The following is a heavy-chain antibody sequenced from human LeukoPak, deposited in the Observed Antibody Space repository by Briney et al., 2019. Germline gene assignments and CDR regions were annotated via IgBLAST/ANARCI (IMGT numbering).Heavy chain of an antibody. CDR3: AREGTSYGMDV. J-gene: IGHJ6*02. V-gene: IGHV4-59*01. Sequence: SETLSLTCTVSGGSISSYYWSWIRQPPGKGLEWIGYIYYSGSTNYNPSLKSRVTISVDTSKNQFSLKLSSVTAADTAVYYCAREGTSYGMDVWGQGTTVTVSS. CDR2: IYYSGST. CDR1: GGSISSYY. D-gene: IGHD3-10*01.